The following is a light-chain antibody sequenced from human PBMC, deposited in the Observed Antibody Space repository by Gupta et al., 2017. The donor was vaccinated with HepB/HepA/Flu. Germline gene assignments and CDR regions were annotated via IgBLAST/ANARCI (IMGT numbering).Light chain of an antibody. V-gene: IGKV1-9*01. Sequence: DIQLTQSPSFLSASVGDRVTITCRASQDISHHLVWYQQKEGKAPKLLIYAASTLQSGVPSRFSGSGSGTEFTLTISSLQPEDFATYYCQQVNRYPITFGQGTRLDIK. CDR1: QDISHH. J-gene: IGKJ5*01. CDR2: AAS. CDR3: QQVNRYPIT.